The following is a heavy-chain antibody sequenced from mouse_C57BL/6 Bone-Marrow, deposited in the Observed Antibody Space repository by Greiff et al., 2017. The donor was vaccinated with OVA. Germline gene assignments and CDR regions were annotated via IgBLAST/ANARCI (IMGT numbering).Heavy chain of an antibody. CDR2: ISSSGST. CDR1: GYSITNGNHW. Sequence: VQLQQPGPALVKPSQTVSLTCTVTGYSITNGNHWWNWIRQVSGSKLEWIGYISSSGSTDSNPSLKSRISITRDTYKNQLFLQLNSGTTEDIATYYCARDGYSHWYFDVWGTGTTVTVSS. J-gene: IGHJ1*03. D-gene: IGHD2-3*01. CDR3: ARDGYSHWYFDV. V-gene: IGHV3-4*01.